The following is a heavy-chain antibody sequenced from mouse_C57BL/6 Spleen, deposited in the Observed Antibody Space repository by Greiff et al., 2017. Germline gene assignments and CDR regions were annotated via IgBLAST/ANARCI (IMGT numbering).Heavy chain of an antibody. CDR3: ARPITTVCFAY. D-gene: IGHD1-1*01. CDR1: GFTFSDYG. Sequence: EVKLVESGGGLVKPGGSLKLSCAASGFTFSDYGMHWVRQAPEKGLEWVAYISSGSSTIYYADTVKGRFTISRDNAKNTLFLPMTSLRSEDTAMYYCARPITTVCFAYWGQGTLVTVSA. CDR2: ISSGSSTI. J-gene: IGHJ3*01. V-gene: IGHV5-17*01.